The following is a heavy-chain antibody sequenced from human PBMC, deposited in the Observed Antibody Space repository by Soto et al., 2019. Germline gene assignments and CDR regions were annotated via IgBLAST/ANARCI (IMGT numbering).Heavy chain of an antibody. V-gene: IGHV4-4*02. J-gene: IGHJ4*02. CDR1: GGSISSNNW. Sequence: PSETLSLTCAVSGGSISSNNWWSWVRQPPGKGLEWIGEISHSGSTNSNPSLKSRVTISADKSKNQLSLKLSSVTAADTAVYYCARDRSSGWSDYWGQGTLVTVSS. CDR3: ARDRSSGWSDY. CDR2: ISHSGST. D-gene: IGHD6-19*01.